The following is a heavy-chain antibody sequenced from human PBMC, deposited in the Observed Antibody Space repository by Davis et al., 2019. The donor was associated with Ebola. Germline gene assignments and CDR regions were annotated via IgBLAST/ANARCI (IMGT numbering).Heavy chain of an antibody. V-gene: IGHV3-7*03. CDR2: IKQDGSEK. Sequence: PGGSLRLSCAASGFTFSNYAMSWVRQAPGKGLEWVANIKQDGSEKYYVDSVKGRFTISRDNAKNSLYLQMNSLRAEDTAVYYCARDPPQSGGYVWGQGTLVTVSS. CDR3: ARDPPQSGGYV. CDR1: GFTFSNYA. J-gene: IGHJ4*02. D-gene: IGHD5-12*01.